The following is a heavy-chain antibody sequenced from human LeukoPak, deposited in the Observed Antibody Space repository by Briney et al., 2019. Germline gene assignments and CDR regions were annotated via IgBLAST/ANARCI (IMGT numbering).Heavy chain of an antibody. CDR1: GYSFTSYW. CDR2: IDPSDSYT. CDR3: ARPLFSDFDWQEIWFDP. D-gene: IGHD3-9*01. J-gene: IGHJ5*02. V-gene: IGHV5-10-1*01. Sequence: HGESLKISCKGSGYSFTSYWISWVRQMPGKGLEWMGRIDPSDSYTNYSPSFQGHVTISADKSICTAYLQWSSLKASDTAMYYCARPLFSDFDWQEIWFDPWGQGTLVTVSS.